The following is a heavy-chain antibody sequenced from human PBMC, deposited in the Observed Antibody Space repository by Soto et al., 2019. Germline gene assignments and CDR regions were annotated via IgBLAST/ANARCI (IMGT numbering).Heavy chain of an antibody. V-gene: IGHV4-59*08. Sequence: LSLTCTVSGGSISSNYWSLIRQPPGKGLEWIGYIYNSGSTNYNPSLKSRVTISVDTSKNQFSLKLSSVTAADTAVYYCARLRVVVGTSDWFDPWGQGTLVTVSS. CDR1: GGSISSNY. J-gene: IGHJ5*02. D-gene: IGHD2-15*01. CDR3: ARLRVVVGTSDWFDP. CDR2: IYNSGST.